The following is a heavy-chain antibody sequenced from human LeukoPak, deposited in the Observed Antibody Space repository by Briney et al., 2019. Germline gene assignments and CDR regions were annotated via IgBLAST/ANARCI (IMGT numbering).Heavy chain of an antibody. CDR3: AKDRERVDYGGPRVYFQH. J-gene: IGHJ1*01. V-gene: IGHV3-7*03. CDR2: IEQDGSEK. Sequence: GGSLRLSCAASGFTLSNYWMSWVRQAPGKGLEWVANIEQDGSEKYYVGSLKGRFTISRDNSKNTLYLQMNSLRAEDTAVYYCAKDRERVDYGGPRVYFQHWGQGTLVTVSS. D-gene: IGHD4-23*01. CDR1: GFTLSNYW.